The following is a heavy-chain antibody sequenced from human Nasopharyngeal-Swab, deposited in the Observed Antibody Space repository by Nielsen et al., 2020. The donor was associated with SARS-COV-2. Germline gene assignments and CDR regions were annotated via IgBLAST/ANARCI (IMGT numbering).Heavy chain of an antibody. J-gene: IGHJ4*02. CDR1: GYTFTTYD. CDR2: ITPYNGAT. D-gene: IGHD6-19*01. CDR3: TRAVPDFGY. Sequence: ASVKVSCKASGYTFTTYDINWLRQATGQGLEWMGWITPYNGATGYAQKFQGRVTLTWDTSISTAYMELSSLRSEDTAVYYCTRAVPDFGYWGQGTPVTVSS. V-gene: IGHV1-8*01.